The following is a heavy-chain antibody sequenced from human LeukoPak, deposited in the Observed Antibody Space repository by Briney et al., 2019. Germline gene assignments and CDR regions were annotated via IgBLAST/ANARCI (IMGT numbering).Heavy chain of an antibody. V-gene: IGHV4-34*01. CDR3: ASMGIAARRYYYYYYMDV. CDR2: INHSGST. CDR1: GGSFSGYY. J-gene: IGHJ6*03. Sequence: SETLSLTCAVCGGSFSGYYWSWIRQPPGKGLEWIGEINHSGSTNYNPSLKSRVTISVKTSQNQFSLKLSSVTAADTAVYYCASMGIAARRYYYYYYMDVWGKGTTVTVSS. D-gene: IGHD6-6*01.